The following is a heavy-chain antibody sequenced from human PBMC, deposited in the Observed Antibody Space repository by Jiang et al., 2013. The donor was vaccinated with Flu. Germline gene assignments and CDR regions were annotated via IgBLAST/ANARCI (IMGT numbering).Heavy chain of an antibody. V-gene: IGHV3-23*04. CDR1: GVTFSNFA. CDR3: AKGEYYDSSGYYSDYFDY. J-gene: IGHJ4*02. D-gene: IGHD3-22*01. Sequence: QLVESGGGLVQPGESLRLSCAASGVTFSNFAMNWVRQAPGKGLEWVSAITGSGNNTFYADSVKGRFTISRDNSKNTLYLQMNSLRVEDTAVYYCAKGEYYDSSGYYSDYFDYWGQGTLVTVSS. CDR2: ITGSGNNT.